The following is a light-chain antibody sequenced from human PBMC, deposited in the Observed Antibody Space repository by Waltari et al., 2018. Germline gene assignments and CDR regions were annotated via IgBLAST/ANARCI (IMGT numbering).Light chain of an antibody. J-gene: IGKJ1*01. V-gene: IGKV3-20*01. CDR3: QQYGSSPWT. Sequence: EIVLTQSPGTLSLSPGERATLSCRASQSVSSSYLAWYQQKPGQSPRVLLHGASHRARGVPDRFRGSGSGTDFTLTISRLEPEDFAVYYCQQYGSSPWTFGQGTKVEIK. CDR2: GAS. CDR1: QSVSSSY.